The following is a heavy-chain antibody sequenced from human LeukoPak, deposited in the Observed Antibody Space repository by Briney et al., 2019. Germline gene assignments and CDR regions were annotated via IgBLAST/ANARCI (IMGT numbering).Heavy chain of an antibody. V-gene: IGHV3-23*01. CDR1: GFTFTTYA. CDR3: AKRMSWQTFDF. D-gene: IGHD3-10*01. Sequence: SGGSLRLSCAASGFTFTTYAMSWVRQAPGKGLEWVSTISGSGGTTSYADSVKGRFIISRDNSRNALYLQMNSLRAEDTAVYYCAKRMSWQTFDFWGQGTLVTVSS. CDR2: ISGSGGTT. J-gene: IGHJ4*02.